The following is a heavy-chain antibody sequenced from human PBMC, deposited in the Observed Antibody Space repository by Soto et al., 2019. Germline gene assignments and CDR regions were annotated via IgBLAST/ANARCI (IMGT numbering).Heavy chain of an antibody. CDR1: GFTFSSYW. Sequence: PGGSLRLSCAGSGFTFSSYWMTWVRQAPGKGLEWVANIKQDGSEKYYEDSVKGRFAISRDNAENSVYLQMTSLKTEDTAVYFCARHRTVGAAVDYWGQGTLVTVSS. D-gene: IGHD1-26*01. J-gene: IGHJ4*02. CDR3: ARHRTVGAAVDY. CDR2: IKQDGSEK. V-gene: IGHV3-7*05.